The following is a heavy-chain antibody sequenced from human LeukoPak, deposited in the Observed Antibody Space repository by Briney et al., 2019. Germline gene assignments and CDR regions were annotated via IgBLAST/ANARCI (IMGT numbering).Heavy chain of an antibody. Sequence: GGSLRLSCAASGFTFSNYGMNWVRQAPGKGLEWVSSITSSGTFTYYSDSVKGRFTISRDNARNSLYLQMNSLRAEDTAVYYCARGFYDSSGYYYVRYYWGQGTLVTVSS. CDR1: GFTFSNYG. CDR3: ARGFYDSSGYYYVRYY. J-gene: IGHJ4*02. CDR2: ITSSGTFT. V-gene: IGHV3-21*01. D-gene: IGHD3-22*01.